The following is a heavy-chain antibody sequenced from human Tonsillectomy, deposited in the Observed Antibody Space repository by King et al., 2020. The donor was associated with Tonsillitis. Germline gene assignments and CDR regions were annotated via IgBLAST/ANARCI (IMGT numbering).Heavy chain of an antibody. D-gene: IGHD3-22*01. V-gene: IGHV2-5*02. CDR3: IRGRGGYYYDSSVYYYGGLFDF. CDR1: GFSLSTRGVG. CDR2: IYWDDDK. J-gene: IGHJ5*01. Sequence: TLKESGPTLVKPTQTLTLTCTFSGFSLSTRGVGVGWIRQPPGKALEWLALIYWDDDKRYSPSLKSRVTITKDTSKNQVVLTMTNMDPVDTATYYCIRGRGGYYYDSSVYYYGGLFDFWGQGTLVTVSS.